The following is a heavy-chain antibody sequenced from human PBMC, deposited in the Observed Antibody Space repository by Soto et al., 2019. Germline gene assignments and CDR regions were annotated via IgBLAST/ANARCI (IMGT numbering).Heavy chain of an antibody. D-gene: IGHD4-17*01. CDR2: INVGNGNT. V-gene: IGHV1-3*01. Sequence: GASVKVSCKASGYTFTNYAIHWVRQAPGQRLEWMGWINVGNGNTKYSQKFQGRVTITRDTSASTAYMELSSLRSEDTAVYYCARTPDGDRLDYWGQGTLVTVSS. CDR3: ARTPDGDRLDY. J-gene: IGHJ4*02. CDR1: GYTFTNYA.